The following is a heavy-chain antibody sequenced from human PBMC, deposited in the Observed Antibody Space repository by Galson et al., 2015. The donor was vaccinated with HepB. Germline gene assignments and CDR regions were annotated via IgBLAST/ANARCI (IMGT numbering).Heavy chain of an antibody. D-gene: IGHD3-10*01. Sequence: SLRLACVASGFTVSSHWMSWARQAPGKGLEWVANRKQDGSQKYYVDSVKGRFTISRDNAKNSLYLQMNSLRAEDTAVYYCARARLLWFGTNGAFDIWGQGTMVTVSS. V-gene: IGHV3-7*01. CDR2: RKQDGSQK. CDR1: GFTVSSHW. J-gene: IGHJ3*02. CDR3: ARARLLWFGTNGAFDI.